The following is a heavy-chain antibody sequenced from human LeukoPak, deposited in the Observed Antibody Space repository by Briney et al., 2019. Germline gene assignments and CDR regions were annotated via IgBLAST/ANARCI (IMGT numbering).Heavy chain of an antibody. D-gene: IGHD2-2*01. Sequence: GGSLRLSCAASGFTFHNHAMSWVRQAPGKGLEWVSGISGGGGSAVYADSVKGRFTISRDNSKNTLYLQMNSLGVEDTAVYYCAKDPGYQVVYCFDYWGQGTLVTVSS. CDR1: GFTFHNHA. J-gene: IGHJ4*02. V-gene: IGHV3-23*01. CDR2: ISGGGGSA. CDR3: AKDPGYQVVYCFDY.